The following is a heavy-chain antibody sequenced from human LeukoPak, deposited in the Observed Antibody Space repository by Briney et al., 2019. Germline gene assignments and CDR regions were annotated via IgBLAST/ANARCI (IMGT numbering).Heavy chain of an antibody. J-gene: IGHJ4*02. D-gene: IGHD6-19*01. Sequence: GGSLRLACAASGFTFSSYWMHWVRQAPGKGLVWVSRINSDGSDTTNADSVKGRFTISRDNAKDTVYLQMNSLRVEDTAVYYCARDCGSSGCDYWGQGTLVTVSS. V-gene: IGHV3-74*01. CDR2: INSDGSDT. CDR1: GFTFSSYW. CDR3: ARDCGSSGCDY.